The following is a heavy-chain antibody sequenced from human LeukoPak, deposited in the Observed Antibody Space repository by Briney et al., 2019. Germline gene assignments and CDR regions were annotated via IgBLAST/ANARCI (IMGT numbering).Heavy chain of an antibody. CDR3: AKDNAFSSGWYPDY. Sequence: PGRSLRLSCAASGFTFSSYAMSWVRQAPGKGLEWVSAISGSGGSTYYADSVKGRFTISRDNSKNTLYLQMNSLRAEDTAVYYCAKDNAFSSGWYPDYWGQGTLVTVSS. V-gene: IGHV3-23*01. J-gene: IGHJ4*02. CDR1: GFTFSSYA. CDR2: ISGSGGST. D-gene: IGHD6-19*01.